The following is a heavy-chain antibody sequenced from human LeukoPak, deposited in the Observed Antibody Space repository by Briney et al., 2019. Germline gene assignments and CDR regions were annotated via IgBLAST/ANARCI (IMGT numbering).Heavy chain of an antibody. V-gene: IGHV3-30*04. D-gene: IGHD6-19*01. CDR3: ARGVRIGVAGYIDC. Sequence: GGSLRLSCAASGFTFSSYAMHWVRRASSKGLEWVAAISYDGSNKKYADSVKGRFTISRDNSKNTLYLQMNSLRSDDTAVYYCARGVRIGVAGYIDCWGQGTLVTVSS. J-gene: IGHJ4*02. CDR2: ISYDGSNK. CDR1: GFTFSSYA.